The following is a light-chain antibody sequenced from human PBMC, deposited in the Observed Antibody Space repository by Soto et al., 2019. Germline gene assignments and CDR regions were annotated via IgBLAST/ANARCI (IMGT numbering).Light chain of an antibody. CDR2: GAS. J-gene: IGKJ1*01. V-gene: IGKV3-15*01. Sequence: EIVMTQSPATQSVSPGDRATLSCRASQSVNSNLAWYQQKPGQAPRLVIYGASARATGIPARFSGSGSGTEFTLTISSLQSEDFAVYYCQQYKNFWTFGQGTKVEIK. CDR3: QQYKNFWT. CDR1: QSVNSN.